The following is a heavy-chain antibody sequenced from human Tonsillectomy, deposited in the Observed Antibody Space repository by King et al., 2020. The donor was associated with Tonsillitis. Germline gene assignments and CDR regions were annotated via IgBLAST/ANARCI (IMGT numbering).Heavy chain of an antibody. CDR2: IYWNDDK. V-gene: IGHV2-5*01. J-gene: IGHJ5*02. CDR1: GFSLSTSGVG. D-gene: IGHD3-9*01. Sequence: TLKESGPTLVKPTQTLTLTCTFSGFSLSTSGVGVGWIRQPPGKALEWLALIYWNDDKRYSPSLKSRLTITKDTSKNQVVLTMTNMDPVDTATYYCAHRGDYDILTRYVNWFDPWGQGTLVTVSS. CDR3: AHRGDYDILTRYVNWFDP.